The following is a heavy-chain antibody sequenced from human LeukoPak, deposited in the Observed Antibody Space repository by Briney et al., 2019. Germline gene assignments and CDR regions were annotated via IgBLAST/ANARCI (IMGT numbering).Heavy chain of an antibody. V-gene: IGHV4-38-2*01. D-gene: IGHD3-10*01. Sequence: SETLSLTCVVAGQSFSTGYYWALIRQPPGKGLEGIGNIYHTVITYYNPSLKSRVTISLDKSRNQFSLNLNSVTASDTAMYYCARQNAYYYHIDVWGKGTTVTVSS. CDR2: IYHTVIT. J-gene: IGHJ6*03. CDR3: ARQNAYYYHIDV. CDR1: GQSFSTGYY.